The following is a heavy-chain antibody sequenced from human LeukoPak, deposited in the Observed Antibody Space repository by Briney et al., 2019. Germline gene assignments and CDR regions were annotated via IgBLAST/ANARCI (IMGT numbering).Heavy chain of an antibody. D-gene: IGHD2-15*01. Sequence: PGGSLRLSCAASGFTFSSYEMNWVRQAPGKGLEWVSYISSSGSTIYYADSVKGRFTISRDNAKNSLYLQMNSLRAEDTADYYCALRRSMYCSGGSCYSGYYGMDVWGKGTTVTVSS. J-gene: IGHJ6*04. CDR1: GFTFSSYE. V-gene: IGHV3-48*03. CDR2: ISSSGSTI. CDR3: ALRRSMYCSGGSCYSGYYGMDV.